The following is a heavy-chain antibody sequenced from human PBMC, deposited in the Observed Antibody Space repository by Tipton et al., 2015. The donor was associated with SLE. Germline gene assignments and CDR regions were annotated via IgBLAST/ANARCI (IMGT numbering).Heavy chain of an antibody. CDR1: GFTFSSYA. Sequence: SLRLSCAASGFTFSSYAMHWVRQAPGKGLEWVAVISYDGSNKYYADSVKGRFTISRDNSKNTLYLQMNSLSTEDTAVYYCAGKLLDYFDYWGQGTLVTVSS. V-gene: IGHV3-30*04. CDR3: AGKLLDYFDY. J-gene: IGHJ4*02. CDR2: ISYDGSNK. D-gene: IGHD2/OR15-2a*01.